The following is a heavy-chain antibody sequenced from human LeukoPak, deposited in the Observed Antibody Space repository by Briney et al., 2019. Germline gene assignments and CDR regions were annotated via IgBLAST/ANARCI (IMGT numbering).Heavy chain of an antibody. Sequence: PGGSLRLSCAASGFTFSSFWMHWVRQAPGKGLVWVSRIKSDGSSTNYADSVKGRFTISRDNAKYTLYLQMNSLRAEDTAVYYCARGQYQFSQHWGQGTLVTVSS. CDR2: IKSDGSST. V-gene: IGHV3-74*01. CDR1: GFTFSSFW. J-gene: IGHJ1*01. CDR3: ARGQYQFSQH. D-gene: IGHD2-2*01.